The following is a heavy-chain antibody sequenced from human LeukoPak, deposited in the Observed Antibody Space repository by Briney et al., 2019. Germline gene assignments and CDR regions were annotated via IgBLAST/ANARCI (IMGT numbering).Heavy chain of an antibody. CDR2: IIPIFGTA. CDR1: GGTFSSYA. CDR3: AKGNPHCGGDCYDY. V-gene: IGHV1-69*13. Sequence: RASVKVSCKASGGTFSSYAISWVRQAPGQGLEWMGGIIPIFGTANYAQKFQGRVTITADESTSTAYMELSSLRSEDTAVYYCAKGNPHCGGDCYDYWGQGTLVTVSS. D-gene: IGHD2-21*01. J-gene: IGHJ4*02.